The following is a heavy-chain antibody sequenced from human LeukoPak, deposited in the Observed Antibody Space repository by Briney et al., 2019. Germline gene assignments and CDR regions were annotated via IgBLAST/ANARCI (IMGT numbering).Heavy chain of an antibody. V-gene: IGHV1-46*01. CDR2: INPSGSST. CDR1: GYTFTSYY. J-gene: IGHJ4*02. D-gene: IGHD4-23*01. CDR3: ARDPRAVYSGSLDY. Sequence: GASVKVPCKASGYTFTSYYMHWVRQAPGQGLEWMGIINPSGSSTSHAQKFQGRVTMTRDTSISTAYMELSRLRSDDTAVYYCARDPRAVYSGSLDYWGQGTLVTVSS.